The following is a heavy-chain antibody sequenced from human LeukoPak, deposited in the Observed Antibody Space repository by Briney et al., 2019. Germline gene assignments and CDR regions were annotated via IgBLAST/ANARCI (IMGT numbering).Heavy chain of an antibody. CDR3: ARVLSSYDILTGYYSYYYGMDV. D-gene: IGHD3-9*01. J-gene: IGHJ6*02. CDR2: IWYDGSNK. Sequence: PGGSLRLSCAASGFTFSSYGMHWVRQAPGKGLEWVAVIWYDGSNKYYADSVKGRFTISRDNSKNTLYLQMNSLRAEDTAVYYCARVLSSYDILTGYYSYYYGMDVWGQGTTVTVSS. CDR1: GFTFSSYG. V-gene: IGHV3-33*08.